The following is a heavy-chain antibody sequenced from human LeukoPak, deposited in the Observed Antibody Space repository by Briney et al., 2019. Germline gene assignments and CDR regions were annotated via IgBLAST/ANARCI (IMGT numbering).Heavy chain of an antibody. CDR1: GASISSSSYY. J-gene: IGHJ5*02. CDR2: IYYSGST. V-gene: IGHV4-39*07. CDR3: ARRITMVRGVRPWFDP. Sequence: SETLSLTCTVSGASISSSSYYWGWIRQPPGKGLEWIGGIYYSGSTNYNPSLKSRVTISVDTSKNQFSLKLSSVTAADTAVYYCARRITMVRGVRPWFDPWGQGTLVTVSS. D-gene: IGHD3-10*01.